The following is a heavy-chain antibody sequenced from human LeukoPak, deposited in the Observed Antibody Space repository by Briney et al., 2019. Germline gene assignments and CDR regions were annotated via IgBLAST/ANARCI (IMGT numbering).Heavy chain of an antibody. D-gene: IGHD4-23*01. J-gene: IGHJ4*02. Sequence: GESLKISCQASGYAFTNYWIGWVRQMPGEGPEWMGIIYPGDSDTKYSPSFQGQVTVSADKSISTAYLQWSSLKASDTAMYYCARHGGYGGNQKAHFDYWGQGTLVTVSS. CDR1: GYAFTNYW. V-gene: IGHV5-51*01. CDR2: IYPGDSDT. CDR3: ARHGGYGGNQKAHFDY.